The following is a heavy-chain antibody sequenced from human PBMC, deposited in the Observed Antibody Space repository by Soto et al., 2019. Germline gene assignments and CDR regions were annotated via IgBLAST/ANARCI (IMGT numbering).Heavy chain of an antibody. Sequence: VQLLESGGGLVQPGGSLRLSCAASGFSFSSYAMVWVRQAPGKGLEWVSVISARGGSSYFADSVKGRFTISRDNSKNVLSLEMNSLRAEDRAIYFCAKGSIEYSASVDNWGQGTVVLVSS. CDR1: GFSFSSYA. CDR2: ISARGGSS. J-gene: IGHJ4*02. V-gene: IGHV3-23*01. CDR3: AKGSIEYSASVDN. D-gene: IGHD5-12*01.